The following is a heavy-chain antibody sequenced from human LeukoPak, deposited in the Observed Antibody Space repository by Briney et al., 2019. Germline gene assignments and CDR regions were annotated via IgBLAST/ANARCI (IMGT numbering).Heavy chain of an antibody. CDR3: ARDLEMATLDY. Sequence: GGSLRLSCAASGFTFSSYAMHWVRQAPGKGLEWVAVISYDGSNKYYADSVKGRFTISRDNSKNTLYLQMNSLRAEDTAVYYCARDLEMATLDYWGQGTLVTVSS. CDR2: ISYDGSNK. V-gene: IGHV3-30*04. D-gene: IGHD5-24*01. J-gene: IGHJ4*02. CDR1: GFTFSSYA.